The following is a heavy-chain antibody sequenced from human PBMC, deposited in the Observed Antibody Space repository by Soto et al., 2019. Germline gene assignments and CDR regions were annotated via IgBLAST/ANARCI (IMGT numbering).Heavy chain of an antibody. D-gene: IGHD2-15*01. CDR2: ISSSGSTI. Sequence: HPGGSLRLSCAASGFTFSSYEMNWVRQAPGKGLEWVSYISSSGSTIYYADSVKGRFTISRDDAKNSLYLQMNSLRAEDTAVYYCARECSGGSCYHHHDYGMYVWGQGTTGTV. CDR3: ARECSGGSCYHHHDYGMYV. V-gene: IGHV3-48*03. J-gene: IGHJ6*02. CDR1: GFTFSSYE.